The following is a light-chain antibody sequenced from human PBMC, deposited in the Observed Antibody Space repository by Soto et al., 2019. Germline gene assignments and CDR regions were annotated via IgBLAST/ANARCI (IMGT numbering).Light chain of an antibody. CDR2: VAS. V-gene: IGKV3-11*01. Sequence: EIVLTQSPATLSLSPGERATLSCRASQGVSSYLAWYQQKPGQAPRLLIYVASNRATGIPARFSGSGSGTDFTLTISSLEPEDFAVYYCQQRSNWPQWTFGQGTKVEIK. CDR3: QQRSNWPQWT. CDR1: QGVSSY. J-gene: IGKJ1*01.